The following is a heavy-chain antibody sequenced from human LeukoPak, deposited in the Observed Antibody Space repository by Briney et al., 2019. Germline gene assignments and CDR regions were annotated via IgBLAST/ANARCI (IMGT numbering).Heavy chain of an antibody. CDR1: GFTFSSHA. D-gene: IGHD3-10*01. Sequence: GGSLRLSCAASGFTFSSHAMSWVRQAPGKGPEWVSAISGDGGRRGSTTTYYTDSVKGRFTISRDNSKNTLYLQMNSLRAEDTAVYYCAKDGEGYYYYYYMDVWGKGTTVTVSS. J-gene: IGHJ6*03. CDR3: AKDGEGYYYYYYMDV. V-gene: IGHV3-23*01. CDR2: ISGDGGRRGSTTT.